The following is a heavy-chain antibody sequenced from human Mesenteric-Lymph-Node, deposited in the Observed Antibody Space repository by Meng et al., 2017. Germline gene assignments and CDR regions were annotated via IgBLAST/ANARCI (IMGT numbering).Heavy chain of an antibody. V-gene: IGHV3-48*03. CDR2: ISSSSSSK. Sequence: GESLKISCAASGFTFSSSEINWVRQAPGKGLEWVSYISSSSSSKYYADSVKGRFTISRDNAKNSLYLQMNSLRAEDTAVYYCASHDYNGWFDPWGQGTPVTVSS. D-gene: IGHD4-11*01. CDR3: ASHDYNGWFDP. J-gene: IGHJ5*02. CDR1: GFTFSSSE.